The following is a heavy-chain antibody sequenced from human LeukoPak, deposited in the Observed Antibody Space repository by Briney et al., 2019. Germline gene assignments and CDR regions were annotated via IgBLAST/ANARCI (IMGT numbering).Heavy chain of an antibody. CDR1: GFPFSSYG. J-gene: IGHJ4*02. Sequence: PGGSLRLSCAASGFPFSSYGMHWVRQAPGKGLEWVAFIGYDGSNKYYADSVKGRFTISRDNSKNTLYLQMNILRVEDTAVYYCAKGDDIVVDYWGQGTLVTVSS. CDR2: IGYDGSNK. CDR3: AKGDDIVVDY. V-gene: IGHV3-30*02. D-gene: IGHD2-15*01.